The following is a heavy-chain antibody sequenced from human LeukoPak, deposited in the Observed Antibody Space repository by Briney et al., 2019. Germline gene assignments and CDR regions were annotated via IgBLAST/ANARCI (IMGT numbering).Heavy chain of an antibody. J-gene: IGHJ5*02. V-gene: IGHV4-34*01. Sequence: SETLSLTCAVSSGSFSGYYWSWVRQPPGGGLAWIGEVSHGRNTNYHPSLKSRVTLSLDTSKNQFSLKLTSVTAADTAVYYCARGSPRDYDSSGYYYGLDPWGQGTLVAVSS. CDR1: SGSFSGYY. CDR3: ARGSPRDYDSSGYYYGLDP. D-gene: IGHD3-22*01. CDR2: VSHGRNT.